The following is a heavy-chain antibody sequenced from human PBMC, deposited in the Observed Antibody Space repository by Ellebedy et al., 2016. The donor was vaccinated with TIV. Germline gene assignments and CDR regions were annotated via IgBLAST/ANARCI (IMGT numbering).Heavy chain of an antibody. CDR2: IGPDGSDT. D-gene: IGHD3-10*01. V-gene: IGHV3-7*01. Sequence: PGGSLRLSCVGSGFTLSNYWVSWGRQAPGKGLEYVAYIGPDGSDTHYVDSVRGRFTISRESAKNSFYLQMNSLAAGGTAGYYGAKGGPGGDNWFFGLWGRGTRVTVSS. CDR3: AKGGPGGDNWFFGL. CDR1: GFTLSNYW. J-gene: IGHJ2*01.